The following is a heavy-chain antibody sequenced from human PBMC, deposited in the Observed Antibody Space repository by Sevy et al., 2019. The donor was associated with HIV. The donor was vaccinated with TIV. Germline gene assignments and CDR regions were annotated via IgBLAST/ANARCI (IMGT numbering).Heavy chain of an antibody. Sequence: GGSLRLSCAASGFTFSSYWMSWVRQAPGKGLEWVANIKQDGSEKYYVDSVKGRFTISRDNPKNALYLQMNSLRAEDTAVEYCASVTILGSARGGYDYYYYYMDVWGQGTTVTVSS. J-gene: IGHJ6*03. CDR1: GFTFSSYW. CDR3: ASVTILGSARGGYDYYYYYMDV. V-gene: IGHV3-7*03. CDR2: IKQDGSEK. D-gene: IGHD3-10*01.